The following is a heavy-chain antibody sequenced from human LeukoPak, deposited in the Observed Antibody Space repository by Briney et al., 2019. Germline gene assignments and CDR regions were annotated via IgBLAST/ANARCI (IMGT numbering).Heavy chain of an antibody. J-gene: IGHJ4*02. CDR2: VWYDGRNK. CDR3: ARGLEATTVTTIDY. D-gene: IGHD4-17*01. Sequence: GRSLRLSCTTSGFTFSDYTIHWVCQAPGKGLERVAVVWYDGRNKFYADSVKGRFTISRDNSKNTLYLQMNSLRAEDTAVYYCARGLEATTVTTIDYWGQGTLVTVSS. V-gene: IGHV3-33*01. CDR1: GFTFSDYT.